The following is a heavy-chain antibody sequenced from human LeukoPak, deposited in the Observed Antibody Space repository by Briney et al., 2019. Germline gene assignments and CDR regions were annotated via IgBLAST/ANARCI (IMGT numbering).Heavy chain of an antibody. Sequence: SETPSLTCTVSGGSISTYYWSWMRQPPGRGLEWIGYIYYSGSTNHNPSLQSRVTISVDTSKSQFSLKLSSVTAADTAVYYCARHNKAFDIWGQGTMVTVSS. CDR3: ARHNKAFDI. J-gene: IGHJ3*02. CDR1: GGSISTYY. D-gene: IGHD2/OR15-2a*01. CDR2: IYYSGST. V-gene: IGHV4-59*08.